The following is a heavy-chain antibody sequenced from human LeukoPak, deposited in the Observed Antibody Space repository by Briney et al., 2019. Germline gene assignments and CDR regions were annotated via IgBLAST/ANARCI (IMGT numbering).Heavy chain of an antibody. V-gene: IGHV4-34*01. J-gene: IGHJ4*02. CDR1: GASISLYY. CDR3: ARGGPNYYDSSGYYFY. CDR2: INHSGST. Sequence: SETLSLTCTVSGASISLYYWSWIRQPPGKGLEWIGEINHSGSTNYNPSLKSRVTISVDTSKNQFSLKLSSVTAADTAVYYCARGGPNYYDSSGYYFYWGQGTLVTVSS. D-gene: IGHD3-22*01.